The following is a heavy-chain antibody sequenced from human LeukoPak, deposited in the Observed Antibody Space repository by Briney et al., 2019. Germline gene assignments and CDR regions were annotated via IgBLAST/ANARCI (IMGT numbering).Heavy chain of an antibody. CDR2: IHSSGSA. CDR1: GASLNDYY. CDR3: ASGAADGYNFGFDY. V-gene: IGHV4-59*12. Sequence: SETLSLTCTVSGASLNDYYWSWIRQPPGKALEWIGFIHSSGSANSNPSLTSRVTISIDTSKNQFSLNLRSLTAADTAVYFCASGAADGYNFGFDYWGQGTLVTVSS. J-gene: IGHJ4*02. D-gene: IGHD5-24*01.